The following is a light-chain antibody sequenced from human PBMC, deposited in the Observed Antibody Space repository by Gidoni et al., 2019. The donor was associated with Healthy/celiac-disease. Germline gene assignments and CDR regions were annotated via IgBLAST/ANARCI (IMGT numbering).Light chain of an antibody. CDR2: AAS. J-gene: IGKJ3*01. Sequence: DIQMTQSQSSLSASVGDRVTITCRASQSISSYLNWYQQKPGKAPKLLIYAASSLQSGVPSRFSGSGSGTDFTLTISSLQPEDFATYYCQQSYSTPVFGPGTKVDIK. CDR3: QQSYSTPV. CDR1: QSISSY. V-gene: IGKV1-39*01.